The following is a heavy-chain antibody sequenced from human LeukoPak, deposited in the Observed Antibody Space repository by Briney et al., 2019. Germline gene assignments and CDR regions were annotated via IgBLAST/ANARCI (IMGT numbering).Heavy chain of an antibody. V-gene: IGHV3-11*01. CDR2: ISSSASTI. J-gene: IGHJ6*02. D-gene: IGHD2-8*01. CDR3: ARPIVRLRFDYYGMDV. CDR1: GFTFSDHY. Sequence: GRSLRLSCAASGFTFSDHYMSWIRQAPGKGLEWVSYISSSASTIYYADSVKGRFTISRDNAKNSLYLQMNSLRAEDTAVYYCARPIVRLRFDYYGMDVWGQGTTVTVSS.